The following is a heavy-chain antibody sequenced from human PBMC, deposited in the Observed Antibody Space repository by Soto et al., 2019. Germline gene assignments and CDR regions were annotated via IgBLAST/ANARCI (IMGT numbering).Heavy chain of an antibody. J-gene: IGHJ5*02. D-gene: IGHD3-9*01. Sequence: GGSLRLSCAAPGFTFSSYSMNWVRQAPGKGLEWVSSISSSSSYIYYADSVKGRFTISRDNAKNSLYLQMNSLRAEDTAVYYCARDVHYDILTGYYVKSWFDPWGQETLVTVSS. V-gene: IGHV3-21*01. CDR1: GFTFSSYS. CDR3: ARDVHYDILTGYYVKSWFDP. CDR2: ISSSSSYI.